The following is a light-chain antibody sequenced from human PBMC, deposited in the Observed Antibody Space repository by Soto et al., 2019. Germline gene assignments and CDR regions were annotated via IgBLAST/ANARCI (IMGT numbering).Light chain of an antibody. CDR2: DVS. J-gene: IGLJ1*01. V-gene: IGLV2-14*03. CDR3: STYTSSSTLHV. CDR1: SSDVGGYKY. Sequence: QSALPQPASVSGSPGQSITISFTGTSSDVGGYKYVSWYQHYPGKAPKLMMYDVSNRPSGVSNRFSGSKSGNTASRTISGLQAEDEGDYYCSTYTSSSTLHVFGTGTKVTVL.